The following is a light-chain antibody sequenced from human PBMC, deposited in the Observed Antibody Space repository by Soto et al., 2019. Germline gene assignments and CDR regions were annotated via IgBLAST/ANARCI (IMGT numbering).Light chain of an antibody. CDR3: SSYAGSNMGV. J-gene: IGLJ2*01. V-gene: IGLV2-8*01. CDR2: EVS. Sequence: QSALTQPPSASGSPGQSGTISCTGTSSDVGGYNYVSWYQQHPGKAPKLMIYEVSKRPSGVPERFSGSKSGNTASLTVSGLQAEDEADYYCSSYAGSNMGVFGGGTKLTVL. CDR1: SSDVGGYNY.